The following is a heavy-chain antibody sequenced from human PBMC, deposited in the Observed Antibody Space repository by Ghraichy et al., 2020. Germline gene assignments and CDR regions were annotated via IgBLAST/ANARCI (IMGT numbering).Heavy chain of an antibody. CDR1: GGSISSSSYY. J-gene: IGHJ6*02. CDR2: IDYSGSN. CDR3: ARHIYSSGWSPGLYYGMDV. Sequence: SETLSLTCTVSGGSISSSSYYWGWIRQPPGKGLEWIGSIDYSGSNYKNPSLKSRVTISVDTSKTRFSLKLSSVTAADTAVYYCARHIYSSGWSPGLYYGMDVWGQGTTVTVSS. V-gene: IGHV4-39*01. D-gene: IGHD6-19*01.